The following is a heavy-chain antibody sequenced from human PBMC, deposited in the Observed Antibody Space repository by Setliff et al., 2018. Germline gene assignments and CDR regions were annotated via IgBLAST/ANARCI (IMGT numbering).Heavy chain of an antibody. CDR2: ISSGSTYK. V-gene: IGHV3-21*04. D-gene: IGHD5-12*01. CDR3: AKDGYNWLPFDS. J-gene: IGHJ4*02. CDR1: TFSRYS. Sequence: TFSRYSMNWVRQAPGKGLEWVSSISSGSTYKNYADSVKGRFTISRDDAKNSLYLQMNSLRAEDTATYYCAKDGYNWLPFDSWGQGTLVTVSS.